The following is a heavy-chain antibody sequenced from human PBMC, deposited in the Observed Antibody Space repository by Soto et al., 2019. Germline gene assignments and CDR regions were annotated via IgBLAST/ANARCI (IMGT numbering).Heavy chain of an antibody. CDR3: ARDYDSSGYPRYYFDY. CDR2: IYPGDSDT. D-gene: IGHD3-22*01. CDR1: GYSFTKYW. Sequence: GESLKISCKGSGYSFTKYWIGWVRQMPGKGLEWMGIIYPGDSDTRYSPSFQDQVTISADKSISTAYLQWSSLKASDTAMYYCARDYDSSGYPRYYFDYWGQGTLVTVSS. J-gene: IGHJ4*02. V-gene: IGHV5-51*01.